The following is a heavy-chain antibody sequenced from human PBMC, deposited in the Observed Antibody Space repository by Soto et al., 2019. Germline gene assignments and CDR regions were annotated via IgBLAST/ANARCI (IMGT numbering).Heavy chain of an antibody. D-gene: IGHD3-22*01. Sequence: VQLVQSGAEVKKPGASVRVSCQASGYTFTGYFMHWVRQAPGQGLEWMGWINPNNGDTNYAQKFQGRVTMTRDMSISTAYMELRRLTSDDTAIYYCARVRTYYYSSGSLDYWGQGTLVTVSS. CDR1: GYTFTGYF. CDR3: ARVRTYYYSSGSLDY. J-gene: IGHJ4*02. CDR2: INPNNGDT. V-gene: IGHV1-2*02.